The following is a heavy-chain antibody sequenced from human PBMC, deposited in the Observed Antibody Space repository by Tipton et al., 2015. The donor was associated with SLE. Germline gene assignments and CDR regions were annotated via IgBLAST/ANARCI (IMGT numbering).Heavy chain of an antibody. CDR1: GGSFSGYY. Sequence: TLSLTCAVYGGSFSGYYWSWIRQPPGKGLEWIGYISYTGNTNFNPSLKSRVTMSVATSKNQFSLRLTSVTAADTAMYYCARDSAVNFWYFDPWGRGTLVTVSS. J-gene: IGHJ2*01. V-gene: IGHV4-59*01. CDR3: ARDSAVNFWYFDP. CDR2: ISYTGNT.